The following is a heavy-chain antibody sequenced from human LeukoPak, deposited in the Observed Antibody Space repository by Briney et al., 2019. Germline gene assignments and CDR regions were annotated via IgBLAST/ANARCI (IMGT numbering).Heavy chain of an antibody. Sequence: SETLSLTCTVSGGSISSSSYYWGWIRQPPGKGLEWIGSIYYSGSTYYNPSLKSRVTISVDTSNNQFSLKLSSVTAADTAVYYCATDFLAYCGGDCSTPFDYWGQGTLVTVSS. CDR2: IYYSGST. CDR1: GGSISSSSYY. CDR3: ATDFLAYCGGDCSTPFDY. D-gene: IGHD2-21*02. J-gene: IGHJ4*02. V-gene: IGHV4-39*07.